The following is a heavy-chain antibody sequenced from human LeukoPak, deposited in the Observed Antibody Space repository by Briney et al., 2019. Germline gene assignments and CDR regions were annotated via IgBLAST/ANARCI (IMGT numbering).Heavy chain of an antibody. J-gene: IGHJ4*02. CDR1: GGSLSDTTYF. V-gene: IGHV4-39*01. D-gene: IGHD3-9*01. CDR2: IYSSGST. Sequence: SETLSLTCSVSGGSLSDTTYFWGWIRQPPGKGLEWIGSIYSSGSTYYNPSLKARVTGSIDTSRNQFCLKLTSVAAAETAVHYCARSGYYDILSGYLYFFDHWGQGTLVTVSS. CDR3: ARSGYYDILSGYLYFFDH.